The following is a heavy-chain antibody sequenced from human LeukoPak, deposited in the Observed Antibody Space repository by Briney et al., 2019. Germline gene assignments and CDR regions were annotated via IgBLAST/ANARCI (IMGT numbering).Heavy chain of an antibody. Sequence: SVKVSCKASGGTFSSYAISWVRQAPGQGLEWMGGIIPIFGTANYAQKFQGRVTITTDESTSTAYMELSSLRSEDTAVYYCAGGVWNFLNYYYYMDVWDKGTTVTVSS. CDR1: GGTFSSYA. J-gene: IGHJ6*03. CDR3: AGGVWNFLNYYYYMDV. V-gene: IGHV1-69*05. CDR2: IIPIFGTA. D-gene: IGHD1-7*01.